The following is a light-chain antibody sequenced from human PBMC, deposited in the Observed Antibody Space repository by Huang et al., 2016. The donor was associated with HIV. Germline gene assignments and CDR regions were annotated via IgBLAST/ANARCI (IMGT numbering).Light chain of an antibody. V-gene: IGKV1-39*01. CDR2: GAS. J-gene: IGKJ1*01. CDR1: QNINTY. Sequence: DIQMTQSPSSLSASVGDTVTITCRASQNINTYLNWYQQKPGKAPNLLIYGASSLHSGVTSRFSGSGSGTDFALTISNLQREDLATYYCQQSYSMPRTFGQGTKVEIK. CDR3: QQSYSMPRT.